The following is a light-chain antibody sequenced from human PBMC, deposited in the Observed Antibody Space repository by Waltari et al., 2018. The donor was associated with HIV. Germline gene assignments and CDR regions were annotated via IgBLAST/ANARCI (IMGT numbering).Light chain of an antibody. CDR3: AAWDVSLNGLV. Sequence: QSVLTQPPSASGTPGQRVTISCSGSRSNIGSKTVNWYQQLPGTAPKLLIYSNDHRPSGCPDRFSGSKSGTSASLAISGLQSEDEAGYYCAAWDVSLNGLVFGGGTKLTVL. V-gene: IGLV1-44*01. CDR2: SND. CDR1: RSNIGSKT. J-gene: IGLJ2*01.